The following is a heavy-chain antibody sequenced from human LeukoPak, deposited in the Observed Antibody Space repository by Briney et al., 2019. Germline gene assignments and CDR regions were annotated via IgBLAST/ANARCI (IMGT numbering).Heavy chain of an antibody. J-gene: IGHJ2*01. D-gene: IGHD3-16*02. CDR1: GFTFSAYA. CDR3: ARDPLSARQTGYFDL. CDR2: IGSDNKP. V-gene: IGHV3-69-1*01. Sequence: GGSLRLSCEASGFTFSAYAMTWVRQAPGKGLEWVSSIGSDNKPHYSESVKGRFAISRDNSKNTLSLQMNSLKAEDTAVYHCARDPLSARQTGYFDLWGSGTLVTVSS.